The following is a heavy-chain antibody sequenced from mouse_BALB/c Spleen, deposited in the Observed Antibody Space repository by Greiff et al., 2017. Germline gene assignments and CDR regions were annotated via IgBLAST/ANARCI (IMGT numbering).Heavy chain of an antibody. V-gene: IGHV5-6-4*01. CDR2: ISSGGSYT. Sequence: EVQRVESGGGLVKPGGSLKLSCAASGFTFSSYTMSWVRQTPEKRLEWVATISSGGSYTYYPDSVKGRFTISRDNAKNTLYLQMSSLKSEDTAMYYCTREGARYPYAMDYWGQGTSVTVSS. D-gene: IGHD2-12*01. CDR3: TREGARYPYAMDY. J-gene: IGHJ4*01. CDR1: GFTFSSYT.